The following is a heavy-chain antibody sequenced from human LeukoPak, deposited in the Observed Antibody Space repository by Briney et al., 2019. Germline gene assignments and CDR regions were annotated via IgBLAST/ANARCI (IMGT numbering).Heavy chain of an antibody. Sequence: PGGSLRLSCAASGFTFNNYTMSWVRQAPGKGLEWVSVISGGGGSAHYADSVKGRFTISRDNSKNTLYLQMNKLRAEDTALYYCAKDRSSSWAIDYWGQGTLVTVSS. V-gene: IGHV3-23*01. J-gene: IGHJ4*02. CDR1: GFTFNNYT. D-gene: IGHD6-13*01. CDR2: ISGGGGSA. CDR3: AKDRSSSWAIDY.